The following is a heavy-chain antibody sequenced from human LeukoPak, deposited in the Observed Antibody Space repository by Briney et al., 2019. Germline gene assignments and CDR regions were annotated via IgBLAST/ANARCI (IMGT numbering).Heavy chain of an antibody. CDR3: ARGHCSNGACYGLFDY. V-gene: IGHV3-21*01. D-gene: IGHD2-8*01. CDR1: GFTFTTYS. CDR2: ISSSSSYI. Sequence: GGSLRLSCAVSGFTFTTYSVNWVRQAPGKGLEWVSSISSSSSYIYYADSVKGRFTVSRDNAKNSVYLQMNSLRAEDTGVYYCARGHCSNGACYGLFDYWGQGTLVAVSS. J-gene: IGHJ4*02.